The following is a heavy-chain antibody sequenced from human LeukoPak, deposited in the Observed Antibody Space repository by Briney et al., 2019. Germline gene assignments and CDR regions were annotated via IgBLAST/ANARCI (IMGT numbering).Heavy chain of an antibody. J-gene: IGHJ4*02. V-gene: IGHV4-39*01. D-gene: IGHD3-10*01. CDR2: IYYSGST. Sequence: TSETLSLTCTVSGGSISSSSYYWGWIRQPPGEGLEWIGSIYYSGSTYYNPSLKSRVTISVDTSKNQFSLKLSSVTAADTAVYYCATTIRDYFDYWGQGTLVTVSS. CDR3: ATTIRDYFDY. CDR1: GGSISSSSYY.